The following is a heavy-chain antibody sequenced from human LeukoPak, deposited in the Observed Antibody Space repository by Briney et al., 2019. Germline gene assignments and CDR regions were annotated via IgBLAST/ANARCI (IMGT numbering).Heavy chain of an antibody. J-gene: IGHJ4*02. CDR3: ARGTVTMVDY. CDR2: IYSGGST. D-gene: IGHD3-10*01. Sequence: GGSLRLSCAASGFTVSSNYMSWVRQAPGRGLEWVSVIYSGGSTYYADSVKGRFTISRDNSKNTLFLQMNSLRAGDTAVYYCARGTVTMVDYWGQGTLVTVSS. CDR1: GFTVSSNY. V-gene: IGHV3-66*01.